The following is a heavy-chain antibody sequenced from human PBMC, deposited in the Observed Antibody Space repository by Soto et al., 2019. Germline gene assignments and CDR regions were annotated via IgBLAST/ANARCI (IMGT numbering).Heavy chain of an antibody. CDR2: INHSGST. V-gene: IGHV4-34*01. CDR1: GGSFSGYY. J-gene: IGHJ5*02. Sequence: SETLSLTCAVYGGSFSGYYWSWIRQPPGKGLEWIGEINHSGSTNYNPSLKSRVTISVDTSKNQFSLKLGSVTAADTAVYYCARFDFWSGYFFLPAHHERDNWFDPWGQGTLVTVSS. D-gene: IGHD3-3*01. CDR3: ARFDFWSGYFFLPAHHERDNWFDP.